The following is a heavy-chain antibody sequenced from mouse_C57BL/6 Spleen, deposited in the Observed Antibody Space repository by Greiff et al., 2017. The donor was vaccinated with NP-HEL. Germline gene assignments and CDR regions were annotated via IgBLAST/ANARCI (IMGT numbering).Heavy chain of an antibody. Sequence: EVQLVESGAELVKPGASVKLSCTASGFNIKDYYMHWVKQRTEQGLEWIGRIDPEDGETKYAPKFQGKATITADTSSNTAYLQLSSLTSEDTAVYYCASLYGSSYEDFDYWGQGTTLTVSS. D-gene: IGHD1-1*01. J-gene: IGHJ2*01. V-gene: IGHV14-2*01. CDR1: GFNIKDYY. CDR3: ASLYGSSYEDFDY. CDR2: IDPEDGET.